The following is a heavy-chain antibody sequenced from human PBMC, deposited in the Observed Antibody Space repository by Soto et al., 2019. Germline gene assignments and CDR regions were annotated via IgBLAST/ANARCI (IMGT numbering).Heavy chain of an antibody. CDR2: IYYSGST. V-gene: IGHV4-39*07. J-gene: IGHJ4*02. CDR3: VRAFQRSSWPFDY. CDR1: GGSISSSSYF. D-gene: IGHD6-13*01. Sequence: PSETLSLTCAVSGGSISSSSYFWGWIRQPPGKGLEWIGSIYYSGSTYYNPSLKSRVTISVDKSKNQFSLKLNSVTAADTAMYYCVRAFQRSSWPFDYWGQGTLVTVSS.